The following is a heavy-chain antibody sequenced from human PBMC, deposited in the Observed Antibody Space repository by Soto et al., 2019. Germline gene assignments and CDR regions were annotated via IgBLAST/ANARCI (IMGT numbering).Heavy chain of an antibody. CDR2: SSYNGGT. V-gene: IGHV4-39*01. J-gene: IGHJ4*02. Sequence: SETLSLTCTVSTDSSSFTNSYWGWIRQPPGKGLQWIGSSSYNGGTFYNPSLKGRVVISLDTSKKQSSLQVTSVTAADTAVYFCARHRIEVVWRGFDFWGQGSPVTVPS. CDR3: ARHRIEVVWRGFDF. CDR1: TDSSSFTNSY. D-gene: IGHD3-10*01.